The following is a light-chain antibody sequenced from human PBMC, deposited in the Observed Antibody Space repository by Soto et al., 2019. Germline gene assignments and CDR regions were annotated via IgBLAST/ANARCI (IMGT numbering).Light chain of an antibody. J-gene: IGLJ1*01. CDR2: EVV. Sequence: QSVLTQPPSASGSPGQSVTISCTGTKNDIGVYDFVSWYQQHPGKAPRLIIYEVVQRPSGVPDRFSGSKSGNTASLTVSGLQAEDEADYYCKSYACSNTYVFGSGTKGTVL. V-gene: IGLV2-8*01. CDR3: KSYACSNTYV. CDR1: KNDIGVYDF.